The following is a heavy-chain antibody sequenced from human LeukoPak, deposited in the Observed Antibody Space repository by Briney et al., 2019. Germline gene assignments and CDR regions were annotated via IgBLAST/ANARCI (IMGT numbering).Heavy chain of an antibody. Sequence: SVKVSCKASGGTFSSYAISWVRQAPGQGLEWMGRIIPILGIANYAQKFQGRVTITADKSTSTAYMELSSLRSEDTAVYYCAREKSGMTTVTTGLGGMDVWGQGTTVTVSS. D-gene: IGHD4-17*01. CDR2: IIPILGIA. V-gene: IGHV1-69*04. J-gene: IGHJ6*02. CDR3: AREKSGMTTVTTGLGGMDV. CDR1: GGTFSSYA.